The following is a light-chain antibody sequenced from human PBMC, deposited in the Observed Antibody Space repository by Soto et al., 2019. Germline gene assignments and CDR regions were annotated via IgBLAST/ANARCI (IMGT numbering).Light chain of an antibody. CDR3: SSYTSTSTLYV. CDR2: EVS. V-gene: IGLV2-14*01. J-gene: IGLJ1*01. CDR1: NSDIGTYNY. Sequence: VLTQPASVSGSPGQSITISCTGSNSDIGTYNYVSWYQQHPGKAPKLVISEVSNRPSGISHRFSGSKSGNAASLTISGLQAEDEATYYCSSYTSTSTLYVFGPGTKVTVL.